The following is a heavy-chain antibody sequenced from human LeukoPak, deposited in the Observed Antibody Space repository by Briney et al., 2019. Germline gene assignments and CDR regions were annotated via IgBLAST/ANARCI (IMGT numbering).Heavy chain of an antibody. CDR1: GYTFTSYG. CDR2: ISAHNGNT. D-gene: IGHD3-3*01. J-gene: IGHJ4*02. Sequence: ASVKVSCKASGYTFTSYGISWVRQAPGQGLEWMGWISAHNGNTNYAQKLQGRVTMTTDTSTSTAYMELRSLRSDDTAVYYCARGPYYDFWSGYYVGPPDYWGQGTLVTVSS. CDR3: ARGPYYDFWSGYYVGPPDY. V-gene: IGHV1-18*01.